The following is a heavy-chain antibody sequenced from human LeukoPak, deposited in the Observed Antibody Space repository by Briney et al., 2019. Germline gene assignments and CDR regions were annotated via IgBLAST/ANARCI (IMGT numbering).Heavy chain of an antibody. J-gene: IGHJ6*02. V-gene: IGHV3-13*01. CDR1: GFTFSRYD. CDR2: IGTAGDT. D-gene: IGHD4-17*01. CDR3: ARDLNDYGDSSYYYYYGMDV. Sequence: PGGSLRLSCGAYGFTFSRYDMHWVRQATGRGLEWVSYIGTAGDTYYADSVKGRFTISREIAGNSLSLHMNSLRVGDTAVYYCARDLNDYGDSSYYYYYGMDVWGQGTTVTVSS.